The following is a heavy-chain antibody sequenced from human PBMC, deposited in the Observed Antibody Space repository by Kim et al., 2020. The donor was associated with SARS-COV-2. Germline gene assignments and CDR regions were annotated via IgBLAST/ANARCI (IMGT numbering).Heavy chain of an antibody. CDR2: ISSSSSYI. D-gene: IGHD6-6*01. V-gene: IGHV3-21*01. J-gene: IGHJ6*01. CDR1: GFTFSSHS. CDR3: AREVYRVSLEQLVFYYY. Sequence: GGSLRLSCAASGFTFSSHSMNWVRQAPGKGLEWVSSISSSSSYIYSADSVKGRFTISGDNAKNSLYLQMNILSAEDTAVYYCAREVYRVSLEQLVFYYY.